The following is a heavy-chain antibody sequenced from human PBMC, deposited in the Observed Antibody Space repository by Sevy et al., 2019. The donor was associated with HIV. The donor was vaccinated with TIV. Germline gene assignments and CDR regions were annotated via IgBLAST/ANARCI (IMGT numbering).Heavy chain of an antibody. Sequence: GGSLRLSCAASGLTLTTTGMSWVRQAPGKGLEWVAGVTSDGTTYYADSVRDWFTVPRDNSKNTLYLQLNSLRADDTAVFYCAGGDTTMITDLDYWGQGTLVTVSS. CDR3: AGGDTTMITDLDY. D-gene: IGHD3-16*01. V-gene: IGHV3-23*01. CDR1: GLTLTTTG. J-gene: IGHJ4*02. CDR2: VTSDGTT.